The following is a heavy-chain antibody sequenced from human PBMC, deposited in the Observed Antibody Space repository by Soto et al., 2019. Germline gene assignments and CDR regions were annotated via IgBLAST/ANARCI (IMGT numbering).Heavy chain of an antibody. CDR2: IAWNSDVI. Sequence: EVQLVESGGGLVQPGRSLRLSCAASGFRFEDYAMHWVRQAPGKGQEWVSGIAWNSDVIGYADSVKGRFTISRDNGKNSLYLQMNSLRPEDTALYYCAKNHYGSAIYGMDVWGQGTTVTVSS. D-gene: IGHD3-10*01. J-gene: IGHJ6*02. V-gene: IGHV3-9*01. CDR3: AKNHYGSAIYGMDV. CDR1: GFRFEDYA.